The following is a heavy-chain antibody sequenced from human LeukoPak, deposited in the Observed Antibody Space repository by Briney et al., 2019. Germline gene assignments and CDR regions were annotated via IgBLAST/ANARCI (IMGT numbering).Heavy chain of an antibody. Sequence: NPSETLSLTCTVSGGSISSSSYYWGWIRQPPGKGLEWIGSIYYSGSTYYNPSLKSRVTISVDTSKNQFSLKLSSVTAADTAVYYCARSRQLFNWFDPWGQGTLVTVSS. CDR2: IYYSGST. CDR1: GGSISSSSYY. D-gene: IGHD6-6*01. CDR3: ARSRQLFNWFDP. J-gene: IGHJ5*02. V-gene: IGHV4-39*07.